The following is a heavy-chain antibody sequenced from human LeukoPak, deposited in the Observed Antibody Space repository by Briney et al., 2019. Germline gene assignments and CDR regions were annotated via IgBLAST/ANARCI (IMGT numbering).Heavy chain of an antibody. V-gene: IGHV5-51*01. Sequence: PGESLKISCKGSGYSFTSYWIGWVRQMPGKGLEWMGIIYPGDSDTRYSPSFQGQVTISADKSISTAYLQWSSLKASDTAMCYCARRVYYDSSGYYHAGHYFDYWGQGTLVTVSS. CDR2: IYPGDSDT. CDR3: ARRVYYDSSGYYHAGHYFDY. D-gene: IGHD3-22*01. CDR1: GYSFTSYW. J-gene: IGHJ4*02.